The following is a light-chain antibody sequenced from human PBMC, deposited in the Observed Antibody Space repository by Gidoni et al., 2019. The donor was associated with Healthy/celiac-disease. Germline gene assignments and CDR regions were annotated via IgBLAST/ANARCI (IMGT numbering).Light chain of an antibody. CDR3: QQYDNLPYT. J-gene: IGKJ2*01. CDR1: QDISNY. V-gene: IGKV1-33*01. Sequence: DIQMTQSPSSLSASVGDRVTITCQASQDISNYLNWYQQKPGKAPKLLIYDASNLETGVPSRFSGSGSGTDFTFTISSLKPEDIATYYCQQYDNLPYTFGQXTKLEIK. CDR2: DAS.